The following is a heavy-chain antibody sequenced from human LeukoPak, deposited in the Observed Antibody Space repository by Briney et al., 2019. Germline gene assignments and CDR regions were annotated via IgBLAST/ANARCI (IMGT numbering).Heavy chain of an antibody. D-gene: IGHD6-19*01. V-gene: IGHV3-48*03. CDR1: GFTFSSYE. CDR2: ISSSRSTI. Sequence: PGEYLRLSCAASGFTFSSYEMNWVRQAPGKGLEWVSYISSSRSTIYYADSVKGRFTISRDNAKNSLYLQMNSLRAEDTAVYYCARDQWPERCFDYWGQGTLVTV. CDR3: ARDQWPERCFDY. J-gene: IGHJ4*02.